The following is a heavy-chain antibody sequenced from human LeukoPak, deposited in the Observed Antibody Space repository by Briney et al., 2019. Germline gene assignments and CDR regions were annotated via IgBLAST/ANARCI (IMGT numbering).Heavy chain of an antibody. D-gene: IGHD2/OR15-2a*01. CDR1: GFTFSNYA. J-gene: IGHJ1*01. Sequence: GGSLRLSCAASGFTFSNYAMHWVRQAPGKGLEWVAIISYDESNKYYADSVKDRFTISRDNSKNTLYLQMDSLRAEDTAVYYCASIGEKYLQTEHYFHHWGQGTLVTVSS. CDR2: ISYDESNK. CDR3: ASIGEKYLQTEHYFHH. V-gene: IGHV3-30*04.